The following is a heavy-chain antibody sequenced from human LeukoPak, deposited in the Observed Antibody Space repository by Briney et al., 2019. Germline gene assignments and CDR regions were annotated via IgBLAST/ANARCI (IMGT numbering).Heavy chain of an antibody. V-gene: IGHV3-48*04. CDR3: ARPPAPGYCSGGSCHYYYYYMDV. CDR2: ISSSSSTI. J-gene: IGHJ6*03. CDR1: GFTFSSYS. D-gene: IGHD2-15*01. Sequence: GGSLRLSCAASGFTFSSYSMNWVRQAPGKGLEWVSYISSSSSTIYYADSVKGRFTISRDNAKNSLYLQMNSLRAEDTAVYYCARPPAPGYCSGGSCHYYYYYMDVWGKGTTVTVSS.